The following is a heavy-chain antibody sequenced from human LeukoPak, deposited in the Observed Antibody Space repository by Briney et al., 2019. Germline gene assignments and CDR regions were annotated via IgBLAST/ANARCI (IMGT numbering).Heavy chain of an antibody. Sequence: PGGSLRLSFAASGFTFSSSDMHWVGQVTGKGLEGVSAIGTAGDTYYPGSVKGRFTISRENAKNSLYLQMNSLRAEDTAVYYCARELYCSSTSCPFDYWGQGTLVTVSS. CDR3: ARELYCSSTSCPFDY. V-gene: IGHV3-13*01. CDR2: IGTAGDT. CDR1: GFTFSSSD. J-gene: IGHJ4*02. D-gene: IGHD2-2*01.